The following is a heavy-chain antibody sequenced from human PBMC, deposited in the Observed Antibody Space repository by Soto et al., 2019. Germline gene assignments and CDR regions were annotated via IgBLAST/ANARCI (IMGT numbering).Heavy chain of an antibody. Sequence: PGGSLRLSCEASGFYFNSYAMSWVRQAPGKGLEWVSHIGANGDSTYYAESVKGRFTISRDNSENTLYLQMESLRPEDTAVYYCAGGTYLDYWGQGALVTVSS. CDR2: IGANGDST. V-gene: IGHV3-23*01. D-gene: IGHD3-16*01. J-gene: IGHJ4*02. CDR1: GFYFNSYA. CDR3: AGGTYLDY.